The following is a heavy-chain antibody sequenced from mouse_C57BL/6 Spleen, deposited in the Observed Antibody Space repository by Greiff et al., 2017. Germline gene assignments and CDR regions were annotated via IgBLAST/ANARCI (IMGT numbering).Heavy chain of an antibody. D-gene: IGHD2-3*01. CDR2: IRNKANNHAT. CDR3: TRQPSYDGYFDY. V-gene: IGHV6-6*01. J-gene: IGHJ2*01. Sequence: EVKLQESGGGLVQPGGSMKLSCAASGFTFSDAWMDWVRQSPEKGLEWVAEIRNKANNHATYYAESVKGRFTISRDDSKSSVYLQMNSLRAEDTGIYYCTRQPSYDGYFDYWGQGTTLTVSS. CDR1: GFTFSDAW.